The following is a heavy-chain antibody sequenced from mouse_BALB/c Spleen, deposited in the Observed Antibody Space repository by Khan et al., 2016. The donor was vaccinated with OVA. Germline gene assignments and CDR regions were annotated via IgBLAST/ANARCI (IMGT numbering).Heavy chain of an antibody. CDR2: IWGGGST. Sequence: QVQLKESGPGLVAPSQNLSITCTVSGFSLSDYGVSWIRQPPGNGLEWLGGIWGGGSTYYNSALKSRLNISKDNSKSQVFLKMSSLQSDDTTTFYCAKGVWSYYYTMDYWGQGTSVTVSS. V-gene: IGHV2-6-5*01. J-gene: IGHJ4*01. CDR1: GFSLSDYG. CDR3: AKGVWSYYYTMDY.